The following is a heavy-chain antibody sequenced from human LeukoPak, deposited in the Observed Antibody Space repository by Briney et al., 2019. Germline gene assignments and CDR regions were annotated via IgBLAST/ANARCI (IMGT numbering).Heavy chain of an antibody. V-gene: IGHV3-33*01. Sequence: GRSLRLSCAASGFTFSSYDMHWVRQAPGKGLEWVAVIWYDGSNKYYADSVKGRFTISRDNSKNTLYLQMNSLRAEDTAVYYCARDITMVRGVIITKNYFDYWGQRTLVTVSS. CDR3: ARDITMVRGVIITKNYFDY. D-gene: IGHD3-10*01. J-gene: IGHJ4*02. CDR1: GFTFSSYD. CDR2: IWYDGSNK.